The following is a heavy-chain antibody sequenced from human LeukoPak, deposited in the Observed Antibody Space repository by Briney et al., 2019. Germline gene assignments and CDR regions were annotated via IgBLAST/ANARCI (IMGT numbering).Heavy chain of an antibody. J-gene: IGHJ4*02. D-gene: IGHD6-25*01. V-gene: IGHV3-33*06. CDR1: GFTFTTYG. CDR3: AEAARLGPSHFDH. CDR2: IWFDGNNK. Sequence: GGSLRLSCAASGFTFTTYGMHWVRQAPGKGLEWVAVIWFDGNNKFYADSVKGRFPVSRDNSKNTLYLHMNSLRGEDTAVYYCAEAARLGPSHFDHWGRGTLVTVSS.